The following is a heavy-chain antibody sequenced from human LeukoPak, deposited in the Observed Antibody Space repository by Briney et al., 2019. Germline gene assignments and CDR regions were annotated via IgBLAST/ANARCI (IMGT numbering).Heavy chain of an antibody. V-gene: IGHV4-34*01. J-gene: IGHJ4*02. CDR3: ASCPYSGVTSFDY. D-gene: IGHD1-26*01. Sequence: SETLSLACAVYGGSFSGYYWSWIRQPPGKGLEWIGEINHSGSTNYNPSLKSRVTISVDTSKNQFSLKPSSVTAADTAVYYCASCPYSGVTSFDYWGQGTPVTVSS. CDR1: GGSFSGYY. CDR2: INHSGST.